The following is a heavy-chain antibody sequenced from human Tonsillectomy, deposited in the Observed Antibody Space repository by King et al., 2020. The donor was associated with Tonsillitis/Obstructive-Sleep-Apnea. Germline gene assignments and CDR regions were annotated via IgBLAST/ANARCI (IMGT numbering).Heavy chain of an antibody. D-gene: IGHD4-17*01. J-gene: IGHJ6*03. CDR3: AKGGPYDYGAPGHQYYYMDV. CDR1: GFTFRSYA. Sequence: VQLVESGGGLVQPGGSLTLSCAASGFTFRSYAMSWVRQAPGKGLEWVSAISGSGGKTYYADSVKGRFTISRDNSMNTLYLQMNSLRAEDTAVYYWAKGGPYDYGAPGHQYYYMDVWGKGTTVTVSS. V-gene: IGHV3-23*04. CDR2: ISGSGGKT.